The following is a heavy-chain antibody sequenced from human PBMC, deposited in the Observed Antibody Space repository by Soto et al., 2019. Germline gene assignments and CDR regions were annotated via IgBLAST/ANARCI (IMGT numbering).Heavy chain of an antibody. CDR3: ARVRDYGLGTNRHYSGMDV. CDR2: LYTMGST. Sequence: QVQLQESGPGLVKSSETLSLTCTVSGGSISGYYWSWIRQPAGKGLEWIGRLYTMGSTNYNPSLQRRVPMSVITSKNEFSLKVSSVTGEDTAVYFCARVRDYGLGTNRHYSGMDVWGQGTTVTVSS. CDR1: GGSISGYY. D-gene: IGHD3-10*01. V-gene: IGHV4-4*07. J-gene: IGHJ6*02.